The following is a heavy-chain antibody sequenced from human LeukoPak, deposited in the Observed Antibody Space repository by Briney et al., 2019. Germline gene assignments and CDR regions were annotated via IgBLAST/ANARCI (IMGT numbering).Heavy chain of an antibody. CDR2: ISPDGKYI. D-gene: IGHD6-19*01. CDR3: AKEPSSGWLDY. CDR1: GFTFSSTV. J-gene: IGHJ4*02. Sequence: PGGSLRLSCAASGFTFSSTVMTWVRQAPGKGLEWVSTISPDGKYIYYADSLRGRFTISRDNSKNTLYLQMNSLRAEDTAVYYCAKEPSSGWLDYWGQGTLVTVSS. V-gene: IGHV3-23*01.